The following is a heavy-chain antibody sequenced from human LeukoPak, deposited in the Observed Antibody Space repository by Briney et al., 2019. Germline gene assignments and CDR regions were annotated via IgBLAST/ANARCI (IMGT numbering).Heavy chain of an antibody. Sequence: GRSLRLSCAASGITFSNYAMHWVRQAPGKGLEWVAVISNDGRSKHYSDSVKGRVTISRDNSKSTQYLQMNRLTTEDTAVYYCARDLGLTGSYGGHGMDVWGQGTTVTVSS. V-gene: IGHV3-30*04. CDR2: ISNDGRSK. D-gene: IGHD3-9*01. CDR3: ARDLGLTGSYGGHGMDV. CDR1: GITFSNYA. J-gene: IGHJ6*02.